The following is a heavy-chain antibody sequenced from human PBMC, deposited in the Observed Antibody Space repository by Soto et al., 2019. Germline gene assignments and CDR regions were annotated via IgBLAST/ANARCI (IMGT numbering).Heavy chain of an antibody. CDR1: GLTISNYP. D-gene: IGHD3-22*01. CDR2: ISGSGDRT. J-gene: IGHJ4*02. CDR3: VKDDGGYPSTAPH. V-gene: IGHV3-23*01. Sequence: EVQLLASGGGLVQPGGSLRLSCAASGLTISNYPMIWVRQAPGKGLDWVSGISGSGDRTYYADSAKGRFTISKDISRNSLSLQLESLGVEDTAVYFCVKDDGGYPSTAPHWGQGTLVTVSS.